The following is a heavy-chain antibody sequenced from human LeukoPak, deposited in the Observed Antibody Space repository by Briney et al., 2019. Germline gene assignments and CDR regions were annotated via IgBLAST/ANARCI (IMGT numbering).Heavy chain of an antibody. CDR1: GFTFSSYS. CDR2: ISSISGTT. V-gene: IGHV3-48*01. Sequence: GGSRRLSCAASGFTFSSYSMNWVRQAPGKGREWVSYISSISGTTYSADSVTGRFTISRNNSKNTLYLQRNSLRAEDTAVYYCAKLPDRTGYWGQGTLVTVSS. D-gene: IGHD3/OR15-3a*01. J-gene: IGHJ4*02. CDR3: AKLPDRTGY.